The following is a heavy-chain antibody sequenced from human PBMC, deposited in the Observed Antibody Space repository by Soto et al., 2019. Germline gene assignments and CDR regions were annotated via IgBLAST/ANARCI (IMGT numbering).Heavy chain of an antibody. CDR1: GFTFGDYA. Sequence: LRLSCTASGFTFGDYAMSWFRQAPGKGLEWVGFIRSKAYGGTTEYAASVKGRFTISRDDSKSIAYLQMNSLKTEDTAVYYCTRDSRCSSTSCYTYYYGMDVWGQGATVTVSS. CDR3: TRDSRCSSTSCYTYYYGMDV. CDR2: IRSKAYGGTT. V-gene: IGHV3-49*03. J-gene: IGHJ6*02. D-gene: IGHD2-2*02.